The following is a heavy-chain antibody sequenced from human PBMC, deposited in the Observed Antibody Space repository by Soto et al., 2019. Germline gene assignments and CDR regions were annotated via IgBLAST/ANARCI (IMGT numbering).Heavy chain of an antibody. CDR3: ARVGYCTNGVCYAYSYYYMDV. CDR1: GYTFTSYG. V-gene: IGHV1-18*01. D-gene: IGHD2-8*01. CDR2: ISAYNGNT. Sequence: ASVKVSCKASGYTFTSYGISWVRQAPGQGLEWMGWISAYNGNTNYAQKLQGRVTMTTDTSTSTAYMELRSLRSDDTAVYYCARVGYCTNGVCYAYSYYYMDVWGKGTTVTVSS. J-gene: IGHJ6*03.